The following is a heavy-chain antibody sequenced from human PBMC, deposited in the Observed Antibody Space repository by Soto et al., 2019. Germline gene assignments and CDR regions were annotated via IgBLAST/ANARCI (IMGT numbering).Heavy chain of an antibody. J-gene: IGHJ5*02. V-gene: IGHV4-31*03. D-gene: IGHD5-12*01. CDR1: GDSISSCGYY. CDR3: ARLNAIVAVRNAMGWFDP. Sequence: QVQLQESGPGLVKPSQTLSLTCTVSGDSISSCGYYWSWIRQSPGRGLQWIGYIFYSGYSYYNPSLKSRVFISVDTSKNHVSLRLSSVTAADTAVYYCARLNAIVAVRNAMGWFDPWGQGALVTVSS. CDR2: IFYSGYS.